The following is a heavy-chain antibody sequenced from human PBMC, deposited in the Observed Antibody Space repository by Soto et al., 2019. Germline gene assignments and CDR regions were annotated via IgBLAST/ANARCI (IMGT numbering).Heavy chain of an antibody. CDR1: GYIFTAYS. CDR2: VNPIGGST. Sequence: ASVKVSCKASGYIFTAYSMHWVLQAPGQALEWMGVVNPIGGSTNYAQKSQGRITMTRATSTSRVGIDLSSRRSEDTAVYYCAREQNCSDGICYSEYFQRWGQGTVVTVSS. D-gene: IGHD2-15*01. CDR3: AREQNCSDGICYSEYFQR. V-gene: IGHV1-46*01. J-gene: IGHJ1*01.